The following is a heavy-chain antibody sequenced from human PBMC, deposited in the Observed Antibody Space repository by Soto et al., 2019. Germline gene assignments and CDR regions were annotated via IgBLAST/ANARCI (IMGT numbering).Heavy chain of an antibody. J-gene: IGHJ6*02. V-gene: IGHV1-2*04. CDR3: ARDLSIAALVYYGMDV. Sequence: ASVKVSCKASGYTFTGYYMHWVRQAPGQGLEWMGWINPNSGGTNYAQKFQGWVTMTRDTSISTAYMELSRLRSDDTAVYYCARDLSIAALVYYGMDVWGQRTTVTVSS. CDR1: GYTFTGYY. D-gene: IGHD6-6*01. CDR2: INPNSGGT.